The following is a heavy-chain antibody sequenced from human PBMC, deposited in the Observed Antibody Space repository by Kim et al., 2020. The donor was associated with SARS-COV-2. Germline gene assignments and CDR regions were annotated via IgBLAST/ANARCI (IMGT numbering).Heavy chain of an antibody. CDR3: AKSLEGGGFIVRIPDH. CDR2: ISGNGHNT. CDR1: GFTFAYYA. V-gene: IGHV3-23*01. J-gene: IGHJ4*02. D-gene: IGHD3-16*02. Sequence: GGSLRLSCAASGFTFAYYAMSWVRQAPGKGLDWVSAISGNGHNTYYADSVKGRFTVSRDNSKNTLYLQMSSLRAEDTAIYYCAKSLEGGGFIVRIPDHWGQGTLGTVSS.